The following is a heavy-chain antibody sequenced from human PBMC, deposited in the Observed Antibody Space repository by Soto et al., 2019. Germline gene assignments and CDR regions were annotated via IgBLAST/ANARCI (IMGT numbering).Heavy chain of an antibody. V-gene: IGHV4-38-2*02. D-gene: IGHD1-26*01. CDR3: ARTPSQWETTLDY. CDR2: IYHGGTT. Sequence: FVTKSHSCSVADYSIRSGSDWPSIRQPPGKGPEWIASIYHGGTTFYNPSLKSRITISVDTSNNQFSLKLTSVTAADTAVYYCARTPSQWETTLDYWGQGTLVTVSS. CDR1: DYSIRSGSD. J-gene: IGHJ4*02.